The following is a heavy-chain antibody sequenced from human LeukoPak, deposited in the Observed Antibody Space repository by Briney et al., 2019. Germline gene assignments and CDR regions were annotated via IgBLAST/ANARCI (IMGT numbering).Heavy chain of an antibody. J-gene: IGHJ5*02. D-gene: IGHD2-2*01. CDR2: ISGNSGGT. Sequence: ASVKVSCKASGYTFTGYYIHWVRQAPGQGLEWMGWISGNSGGTRYAQKFQGRVTMTRDTPISTAYMELSGLKSDDTAVYFCARSGSCTITSCYEWLDPWGQGTLVTVSS. V-gene: IGHV1-2*02. CDR1: GYTFTGYY. CDR3: ARSGSCTITSCYEWLDP.